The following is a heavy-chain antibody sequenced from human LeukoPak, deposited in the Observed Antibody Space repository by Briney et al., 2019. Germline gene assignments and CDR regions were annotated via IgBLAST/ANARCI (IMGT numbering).Heavy chain of an antibody. CDR1: GFTFSSYA. CDR3: AKKVVGANFGY. Sequence: GGSLRLSCAASGFTFSSYAMSWVRQAPGKGLEWVSAISGSGGSTYYTDSVKGRFTISRDNSKNTLYLQMNSLRAEDTAVYYCAKKVVGANFGYWGQGTLVTVSS. CDR2: ISGSGGST. V-gene: IGHV3-23*01. J-gene: IGHJ4*02. D-gene: IGHD1-26*01.